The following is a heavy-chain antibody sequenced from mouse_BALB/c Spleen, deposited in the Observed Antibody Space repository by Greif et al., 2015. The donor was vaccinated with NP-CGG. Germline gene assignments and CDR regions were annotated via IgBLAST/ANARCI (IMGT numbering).Heavy chain of an antibody. V-gene: IGHV5-9-4*01. D-gene: IGHD3-1*01. J-gene: IGHJ2*01. CDR2: ISSGGSYT. Sequence: EVMLVESGGGLVKPGGSLKLSCAASGFTFSSYAMSWVRQSPEKRLEWVAEISSGGSYTYYPDTVTGRFTISRDNAKNTLYLEMSSLRSEDTAMYYCAREGQLGRGRYFDYWGQGTTLTVSS. CDR3: AREGQLGRGRYFDY. CDR1: GFTFSSYA.